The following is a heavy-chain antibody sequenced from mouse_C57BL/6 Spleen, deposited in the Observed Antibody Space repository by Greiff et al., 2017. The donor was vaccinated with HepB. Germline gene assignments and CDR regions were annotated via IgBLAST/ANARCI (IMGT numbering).Heavy chain of an antibody. D-gene: IGHD2-2*01. Sequence: VQLQQSGTELVKPGASVKLSCKASGYTFTSYWMHWVKQRPGQGLEWIGNINPSNGGTNYNEKFKSKATRTVDKSSSTAYIQRSSLTSKDSAGYYCARWGGWVTTYFDVWGTGATVTVSS. V-gene: IGHV1-53*01. CDR2: INPSNGGT. J-gene: IGHJ1*03. CDR1: GYTFTSYW. CDR3: ARWGGWVTTYFDV.